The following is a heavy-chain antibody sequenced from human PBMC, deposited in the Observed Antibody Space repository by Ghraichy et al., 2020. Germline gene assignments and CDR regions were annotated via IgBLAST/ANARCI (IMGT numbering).Heavy chain of an antibody. V-gene: IGHV3-66*02. CDR1: GFTVSSNY. D-gene: IGHD3-10*01. CDR2: IYSGGST. Sequence: GSLNISCAASGFTVSSNYMNWVRQAPGKGLEWVSVIYSGGSTYYADSVKGRFTISRDNSKNTLYLQMNSLRPEDTAVYYCARADYNYYFGMDVWGQGTTVTVSS. J-gene: IGHJ6*02. CDR3: ARADYNYYFGMDV.